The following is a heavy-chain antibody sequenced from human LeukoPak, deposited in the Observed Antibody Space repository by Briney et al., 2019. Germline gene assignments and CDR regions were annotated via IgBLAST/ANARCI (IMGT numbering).Heavy chain of an antibody. CDR2: ISTSSTYI. CDR1: GFTFSSYS. V-gene: IGHV3-21*01. CDR3: ARDGTYDFSSGYLVDI. D-gene: IGHD3-3*01. J-gene: IGHJ3*02. Sequence: PGGSLRLSCAASGFTFSSYSMNWVRQAPGKGLEWVSSISTSSTYIYYADSVKGRFTISRDNAKNSLYLQMNSLRAEDTAVYYCARDGTYDFSSGYLVDIWGQGTMVTVSS.